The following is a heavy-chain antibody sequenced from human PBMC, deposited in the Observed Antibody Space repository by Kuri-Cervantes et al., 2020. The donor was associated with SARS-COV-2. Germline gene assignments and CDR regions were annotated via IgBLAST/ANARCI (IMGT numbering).Heavy chain of an antibody. J-gene: IGHJ4*02. CDR1: GYTFTSYG. D-gene: IGHD3-3*01. V-gene: IGHV1-18*04. CDR3: ARVLRFLEWLPQPQYYFDY. Sequence: ASVKVSCKASGYTFTSYGISWVRQAPGQGLEWIGWISAYNGNTNYAQKLQGRVTMTTGTSTSTAYMELRSLRSDDTAVYYCARVLRFLEWLPQPQYYFDYWGQGTLVTVSS. CDR2: ISAYNGNT.